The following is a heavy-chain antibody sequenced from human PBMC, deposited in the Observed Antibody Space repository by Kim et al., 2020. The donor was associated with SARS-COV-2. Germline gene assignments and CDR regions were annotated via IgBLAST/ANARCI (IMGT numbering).Heavy chain of an antibody. CDR3: AKAGGNVLLWFGELPYYFDY. Sequence: GGSLRLSCAASGFTFSSYAMSWVRQAPGKGLEWVSAISGSGGSTYYADSVKGRFTISRDNSKNTLYLQMNSLRAEDTAVYYCAKAGGNVLLWFGELPYYFDYWGQGTLVTVSS. V-gene: IGHV3-23*01. CDR1: GFTFSSYA. D-gene: IGHD3-10*01. CDR2: ISGSGGST. J-gene: IGHJ4*02.